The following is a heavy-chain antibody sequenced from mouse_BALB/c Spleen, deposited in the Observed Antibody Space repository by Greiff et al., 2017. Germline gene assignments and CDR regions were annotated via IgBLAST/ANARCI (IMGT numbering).Heavy chain of an antibody. CDR2: ISYDGSN. Sequence: EVHLVESGPGLVKPSQSLSLTCSVTGYSITSGYYWNWIRQFPGNKLEWMGYISYDGSNNYNPSLKNRISITRDTSKNQFFLKLNSVTTEDTATYYCARDNGNYADYWGQGTTLTVSS. J-gene: IGHJ2*01. V-gene: IGHV3-6*02. D-gene: IGHD2-1*01. CDR1: GYSITSGYY. CDR3: ARDNGNYADY.